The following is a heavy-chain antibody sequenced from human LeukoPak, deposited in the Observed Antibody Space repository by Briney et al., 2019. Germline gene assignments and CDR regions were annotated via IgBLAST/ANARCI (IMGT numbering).Heavy chain of an antibody. J-gene: IGHJ6*03. CDR1: GFTFSSYS. CDR2: ISSSSSYI. Sequence: GGSLRLSCAASGFTFSSYSMNWVRQAPGKGLEWVSSISSSSSYIYYADSVKGRFTISRDNAKNSLYLQMNSLRAEDTAVYYCARDDCSSTSCPHPLYYYYYYYMDVWGKGTTVTVSS. D-gene: IGHD2-2*01. CDR3: ARDDCSSTSCPHPLYYYYYYYMDV. V-gene: IGHV3-21*01.